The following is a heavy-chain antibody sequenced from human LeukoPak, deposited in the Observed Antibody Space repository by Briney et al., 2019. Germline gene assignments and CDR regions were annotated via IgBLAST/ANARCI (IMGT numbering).Heavy chain of an antibody. V-gene: IGHV3-21*01. CDR3: ARGLSSGWYYGPDY. CDR1: GFTLSVYS. Sequence: GGSLRLSCAASGFTLSVYSMNWVRQAPGKGLEWVSCISTTSSYIYYADSVKGRFTISRDNAKNSLYLQMNSLRAEDTAVYYCARGLSSGWYYGPDYWGQGTLVTVSS. CDR2: ISTTSSYI. J-gene: IGHJ4*02. D-gene: IGHD6-19*01.